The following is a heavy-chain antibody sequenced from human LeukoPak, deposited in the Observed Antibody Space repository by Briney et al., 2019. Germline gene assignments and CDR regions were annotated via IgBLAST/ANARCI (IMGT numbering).Heavy chain of an antibody. CDR2: IKQDESEK. D-gene: IGHD1-1*01. CDR3: ARDKIEGPTKLDY. J-gene: IGHJ4*02. Sequence: GGSLRLSCAASGFTFSSNWMSWVRQAPGKGLEWVANIKQDESEKYYVDSVKGRFTISRDNAKNSLYLQMNSLRAEDTAVYYCARDKIEGPTKLDYWGQGILVTVSS. CDR1: GFTFSSNW. V-gene: IGHV3-7*01.